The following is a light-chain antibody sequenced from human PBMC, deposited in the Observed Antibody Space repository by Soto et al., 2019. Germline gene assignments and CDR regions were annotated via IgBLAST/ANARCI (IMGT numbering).Light chain of an antibody. CDR2: DIS. CDR1: QSVRNNY. CDR3: QQHGDSPYT. V-gene: IGKV3-20*01. J-gene: IGKJ2*01. Sequence: EIVLTQSPGTLSLSPGERATLSCRASQSVRNNYLAWYQQKPGQVPRLLIYDISKRATDIPDRFSGSGSGTDFTLTISRLEPEYFAVYYCQQHGDSPYTFGQGTKLEIK.